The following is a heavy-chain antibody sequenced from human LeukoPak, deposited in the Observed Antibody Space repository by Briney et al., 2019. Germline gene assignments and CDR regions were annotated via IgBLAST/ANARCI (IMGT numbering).Heavy chain of an antibody. CDR2: IYYSKNT. CDR1: GGSISSSSAY. J-gene: IGHJ4*02. Sequence: SETLSLTCTVSGGSISSSSAYWGWIRQPPGKGVEWVGSIYYSKNTYYNPSLKSRVTISADTSKNHFSLTLGSVSATDTAVYYCVRPRGFSYGYFDYWGQGTLVTVSS. V-gene: IGHV4-39*02. D-gene: IGHD5-18*01. CDR3: VRPRGFSYGYFDY.